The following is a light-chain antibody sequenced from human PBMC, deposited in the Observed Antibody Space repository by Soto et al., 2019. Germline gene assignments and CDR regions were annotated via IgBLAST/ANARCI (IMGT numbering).Light chain of an antibody. V-gene: IGKV3-20*01. Sequence: EIVLTQSPGTLSLSPGERATLSCRASQSVSSSYLAWYQQKPGQAPSLLIYGASSRATGIPDRFSGSGSGTDFTLTISRLEPDVFAVYYCQQYGSSPLTFVGGTKVDIK. CDR2: GAS. CDR1: QSVSSSY. J-gene: IGKJ4*02. CDR3: QQYGSSPLT.